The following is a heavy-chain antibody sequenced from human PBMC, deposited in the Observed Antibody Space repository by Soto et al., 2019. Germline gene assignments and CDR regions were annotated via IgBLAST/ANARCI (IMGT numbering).Heavy chain of an antibody. CDR2: ISGSGGST. V-gene: IGHV3-23*01. CDR3: AKGRGSSSDYFDY. CDR1: GFTFSSYA. Sequence: EVQLLESGGGLVQPGGSLRLSCAASGFTFSSYAMSWVRQAPGKGLEWVSAISGSGGSTYYADSAKGRFTISRDNSKNTLYLQMNSLRAEDTAVYYCAKGRGSSSDYFDYWGQGTLVTVSS. D-gene: IGHD6-6*01. J-gene: IGHJ4*02.